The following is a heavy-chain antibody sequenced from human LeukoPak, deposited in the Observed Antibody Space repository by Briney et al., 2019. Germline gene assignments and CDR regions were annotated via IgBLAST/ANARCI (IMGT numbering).Heavy chain of an antibody. CDR3: ARVKTSGWLDAFDI. Sequence: GGSLRLSCAASGFTFSTYGMHWVRQAPGKGLEWVALIWYDGSHKYYADSVKGRFTISRDNSKNTLYLQMNSLRAEDTAVYYCARVKTSGWLDAFDIWGQGTMVTVS. CDR2: IWYDGSHK. J-gene: IGHJ3*02. V-gene: IGHV3-33*01. CDR1: GFTFSTYG. D-gene: IGHD6-19*01.